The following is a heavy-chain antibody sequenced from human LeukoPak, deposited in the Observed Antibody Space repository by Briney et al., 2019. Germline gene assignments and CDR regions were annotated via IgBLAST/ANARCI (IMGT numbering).Heavy chain of an antibody. V-gene: IGHV4-34*01. J-gene: IGHJ1*01. Sequence: NTSETLSLTCAVYGGSFSGYYWSWIRQPPGKGLEWIGEINHSGSTNYNPSLKSRVTISVDTSKNQFTLKLSSVTAADTAVYYCARGRGYSGYPKYFQHWGQGTLVTVSS. CDR1: GGSFSGYY. D-gene: IGHD5-12*01. CDR2: INHSGST. CDR3: ARGRGYSGYPKYFQH.